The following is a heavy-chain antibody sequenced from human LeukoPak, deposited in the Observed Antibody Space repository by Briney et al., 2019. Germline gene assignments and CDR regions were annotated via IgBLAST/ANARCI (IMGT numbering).Heavy chain of an antibody. CDR1: GFIFSDHY. Sequence: GGSLRLSCKASGFIFSDHYMSWIRQAPGKGLEWVANIKQDGSEKYYADSVKGRFTISRDNSKNTLYLQMNSLRAEDTAVYYCAKEGHYYGSGSYYRDAFDIWGQGTMVTVSS. D-gene: IGHD3-10*01. CDR3: AKEGHYYGSGSYYRDAFDI. CDR2: IKQDGSEK. J-gene: IGHJ3*02. V-gene: IGHV3-7*01.